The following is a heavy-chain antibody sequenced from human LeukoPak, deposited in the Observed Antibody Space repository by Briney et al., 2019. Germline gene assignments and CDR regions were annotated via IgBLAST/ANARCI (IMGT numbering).Heavy chain of an antibody. CDR1: GFTFSSYD. CDR2: IGTAGDT. V-gene: IGHV3-13*01. CDR3: ARGLAYCGGDCQDAFDI. Sequence: GGSLRLSCAASGFTFSSYDMHWVRQATGKGLEWVSAIGTAGDTYYPGSVKGRFTISRENAKNSLYLQMNSLRAGDTAVYYCARGLAYCGGDCQDAFDIWGQGTMITVSS. J-gene: IGHJ3*02. D-gene: IGHD2-21*02.